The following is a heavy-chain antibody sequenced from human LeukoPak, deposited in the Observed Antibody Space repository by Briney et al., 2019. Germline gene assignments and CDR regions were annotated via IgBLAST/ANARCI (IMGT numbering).Heavy chain of an antibody. D-gene: IGHD3-10*01. CDR1: GGSISSGGYY. J-gene: IGHJ4*02. Sequence: SQTLSLTCTVSGGSISSGGYYWSWIRQHPGKGLEWIGYIYYSGSTYYNPSLKSRVTISVDTSKNQFSLKLSSVTAADTAVYYCARGRLNYGSGSSPFDYWGQGTLVTVSS. V-gene: IGHV4-31*03. CDR2: IYYSGST. CDR3: ARGRLNYGSGSSPFDY.